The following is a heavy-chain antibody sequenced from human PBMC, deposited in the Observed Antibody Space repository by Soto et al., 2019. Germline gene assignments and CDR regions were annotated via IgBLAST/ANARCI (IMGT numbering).Heavy chain of an antibody. D-gene: IGHD4-17*01. V-gene: IGHV4-4*02. CDR1: GGSISSSNW. CDR2: IYHSGST. J-gene: IGHJ4*02. CDR3: ARGRDHGDYWYSFDY. Sequence: SETLSLTCAVSGGSISSSNWWSWVRQPPGKGLEWIGEIYHSGSTNYNPSLKSRVTISVDKSKNQFSLKLSSVTAADTAVYYCARGRDHGDYWYSFDYWGQGTLVTVSS.